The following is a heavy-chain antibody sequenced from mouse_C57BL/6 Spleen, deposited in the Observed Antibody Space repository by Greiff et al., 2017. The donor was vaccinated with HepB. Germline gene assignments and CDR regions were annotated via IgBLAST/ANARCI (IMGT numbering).Heavy chain of an antibody. CDR3: ARGGGYYLWYFDV. Sequence: VQLQQPGAELVKPGASVKLSCTASGFNIKDYYMHWVKQRTEQGLEWIGRIDPEDGETKYDPKFQGKATITADTSSNTAYLQLSSLTSEDTAVYYCARGGGYYLWYFDVWGTGTTVTVSS. V-gene: IGHV14-2*01. D-gene: IGHD2-3*01. CDR2: IDPEDGET. CDR1: GFNIKDYY. J-gene: IGHJ1*03.